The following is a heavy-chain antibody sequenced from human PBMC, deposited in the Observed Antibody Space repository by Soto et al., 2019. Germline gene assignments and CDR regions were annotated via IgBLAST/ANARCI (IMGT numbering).Heavy chain of an antibody. CDR1: GVSFSGYE. CDR2: MRSKANSYAT. D-gene: IGHD5-12*01. CDR3: TRYLFPYPVDYSMDV. J-gene: IGHJ6*02. Sequence: HPRGSLRLSCAASGVSFSGYEMQWVRQASGKGLEWVGRMRSKANSYATAYGASVKGRFTVSRDDSKNTVYLQMSSLQTEDTAIYYCTRYLFPYPVDYSMDVWGQGTTVTVSS. V-gene: IGHV3-73*01.